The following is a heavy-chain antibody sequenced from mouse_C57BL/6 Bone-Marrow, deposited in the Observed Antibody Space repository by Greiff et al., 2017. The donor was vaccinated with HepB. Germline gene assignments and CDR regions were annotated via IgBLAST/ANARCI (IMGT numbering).Heavy chain of an antibody. CDR2: IDPETGGT. V-gene: IGHV1-15*01. Sequence: LVESGAELVRPGASVTLSCKASGYTFTDYEMHWVKQTPVHGLEWIGAIDPETGGTAYNQKFKGKAILTADKSSSTAYMVLRSLTSEDSAVYYCTRPAYLGYWGQGTTLTVSS. J-gene: IGHJ2*01. CDR1: GYTFTDYE. CDR3: TRPAYLGY.